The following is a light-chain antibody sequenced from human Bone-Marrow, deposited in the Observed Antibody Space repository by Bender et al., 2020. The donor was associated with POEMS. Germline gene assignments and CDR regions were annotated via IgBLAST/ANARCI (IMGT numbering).Light chain of an antibody. CDR1: SSDVGNYNY. CDR3: TCFTSSNPHV. J-gene: IGLJ1*01. Sequence: QSALTQPASVSGSPGQSVTISCTGTSSDVGNYNYVSWYQQHPGKVPKLMIFDVGDRPWGVSNRLSGSKSGDAAYLTISGVRGEGGADYYCTCFTSSNPHVCRTG. V-gene: IGLV2-14*01. CDR2: DVG.